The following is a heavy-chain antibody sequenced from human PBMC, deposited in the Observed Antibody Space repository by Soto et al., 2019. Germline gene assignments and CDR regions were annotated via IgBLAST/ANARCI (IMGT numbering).Heavy chain of an antibody. CDR3: ANGGLLTPDAFDI. J-gene: IGHJ3*02. V-gene: IGHV3-30*18. CDR1: GFTFSSYG. CDR2: ISYDGSNK. D-gene: IGHD3-10*01. Sequence: QVQLVESGGGVVQPGRSLRLSCAASGFTFSSYGMHWVRQAPGKGLEWVAVISYDGSNKYYADSVKGRFTISRDNSKNTLYLQMNSLRAEETAVYYCANGGLLTPDAFDIWGQGTMVTVSS.